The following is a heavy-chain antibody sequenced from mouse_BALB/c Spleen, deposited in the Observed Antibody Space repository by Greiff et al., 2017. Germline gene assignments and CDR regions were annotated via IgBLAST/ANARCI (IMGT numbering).Heavy chain of an antibody. D-gene: IGHD1-1*01. J-gene: IGHJ4*01. CDR3: VRNGSREAYAMDY. V-gene: IGHV10-1*02. CDR2: IRSKSNNYAT. CDR1: GFTFNTYA. Sequence: DAGGGLVQPKGSLKLSCAASGFTFNTYAMNWVRQAPGKGLEWVARIRSKSNNYATYYDDSVKDRFTISRDDSQSMLYLQMNNLKTEDTAMYYCVRNGSREAYAMDYWGQGTSVTVSS.